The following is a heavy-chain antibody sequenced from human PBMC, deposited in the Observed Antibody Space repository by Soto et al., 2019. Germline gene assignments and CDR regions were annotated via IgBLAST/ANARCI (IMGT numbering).Heavy chain of an antibody. J-gene: IGHJ4*02. CDR3: AKSHRSPLLTWDSDY. Sequence: GGSLRLSRADYGFTFSSYAMSWVRQAPGKGLEWVSASSVRGGSTYYADSVKGRFTISRDNSKNTLYLQMNILRAEDTAVYYCAKSHRSPLLTWDSDYWGQGTLVTVSS. D-gene: IGHD7-27*01. CDR2: SSVRGGST. CDR1: GFTFSSYA. V-gene: IGHV3-23*01.